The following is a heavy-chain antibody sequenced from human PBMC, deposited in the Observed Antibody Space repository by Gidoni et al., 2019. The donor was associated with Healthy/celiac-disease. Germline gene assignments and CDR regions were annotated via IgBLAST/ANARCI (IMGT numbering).Heavy chain of an antibody. CDR1: GFTFSRYA. CDR2: ISGSGGST. V-gene: IGHV3-23*01. Sequence: EVQLLESGGGLVQPGGSLRLSCAASGFTFSRYAMGWVRQAPGKGLEWVSAISGSGGSTYYADSVKGRFTISRDNSKNTLYLQMNSLRAEDTAVYYCAKSPEPRYDFWSGSFFDYWGQGTLVTVSS. J-gene: IGHJ4*02. CDR3: AKSPEPRYDFWSGSFFDY. D-gene: IGHD3-3*01.